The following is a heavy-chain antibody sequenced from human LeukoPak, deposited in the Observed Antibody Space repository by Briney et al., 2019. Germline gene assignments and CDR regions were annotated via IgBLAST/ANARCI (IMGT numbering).Heavy chain of an antibody. CDR3: ARGPPRYTSX. D-gene: IGHD5-18*01. CDR1: GGSISSSSYY. J-gene: IGHJ4*02. CDR2: IYYSGST. Sequence: SETLSLTCTVSGGSISSSSYYWGWIRQPPGKGLEWIGSIYYSGSTYYNPSLKGRVTMSVDTSKNQFSLKLTSVTAADTAVYYCARGPPRYTSXWGQGALVTVXS. V-gene: IGHV4-39*07.